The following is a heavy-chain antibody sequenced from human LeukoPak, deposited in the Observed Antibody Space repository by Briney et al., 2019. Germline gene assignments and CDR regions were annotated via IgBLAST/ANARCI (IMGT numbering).Heavy chain of an antibody. D-gene: IGHD5-24*01. CDR3: AREGRWLQFYYFDY. CDR2: INHSGST. CDR1: GGSFSGYY. Sequence: SETLSLTCAVYGGSFSGYYRSWIRQPPGKGLEWIGEINHSGSTNYNPSLRSRVTISVDTSKNQFSQKLSSVTAADTAVYYCAREGRWLQFYYFDYWGQGTLVTVSS. J-gene: IGHJ4*02. V-gene: IGHV4-34*01.